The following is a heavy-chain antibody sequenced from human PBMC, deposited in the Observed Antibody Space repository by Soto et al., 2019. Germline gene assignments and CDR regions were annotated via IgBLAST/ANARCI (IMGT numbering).Heavy chain of an antibody. CDR3: AREGCSGGVCYSYWFDP. D-gene: IGHD2-15*01. Sequence: PGGSLRLSCAASGFTFSSYWMSWVRQAPGKGLEWVANIKQDGSEKYYVDSVKGRFTISRDNAKNSLYLQMNSLRAEDTAVYYCAREGCSGGVCYSYWFDPWGQGTLVTVSS. CDR1: GFTFSSYW. J-gene: IGHJ5*02. CDR2: IKQDGSEK. V-gene: IGHV3-7*01.